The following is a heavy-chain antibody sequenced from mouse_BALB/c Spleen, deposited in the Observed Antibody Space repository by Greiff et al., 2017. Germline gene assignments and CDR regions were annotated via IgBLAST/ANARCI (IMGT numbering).Heavy chain of an antibody. D-gene: IGHD1-1*01. V-gene: IGHV5-4*02. Sequence: EVMLVESGGGLVKPGGSLKLSCAASGFTFSDYYMYWVRQTPEKRLEWVATISDGGSYTYYPDSVKGRCTISRDNAKNNLYLQMSSLKSEDTAMYYCARANYYGSSPFAYWGQGTLVTVSA. CDR2: ISDGGSYT. J-gene: IGHJ3*01. CDR1: GFTFSDYY. CDR3: ARANYYGSSPFAY.